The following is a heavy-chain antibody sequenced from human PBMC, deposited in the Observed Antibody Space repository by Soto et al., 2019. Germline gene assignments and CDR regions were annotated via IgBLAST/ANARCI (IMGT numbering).Heavy chain of an antibody. CDR2: ISSSSSYI. Sequence: GGSLRLSCAASGFTFSSYSMNWVRQAPGKGLEWVSSISSSSSYIYYAESVKGRFTISRDNAKNSLYLQMNSLRAEDTAVYYCARELPSADAFDIWGQGTMVTVSS. CDR1: GFTFSSYS. V-gene: IGHV3-21*01. CDR3: ARELPSADAFDI. J-gene: IGHJ3*02.